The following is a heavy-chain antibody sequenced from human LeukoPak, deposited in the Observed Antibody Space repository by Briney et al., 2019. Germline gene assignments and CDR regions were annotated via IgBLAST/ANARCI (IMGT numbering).Heavy chain of an antibody. CDR2: ISYDGSSK. D-gene: IGHD3-9*01. J-gene: IGHJ4*02. CDR3: VKFIRYFDWLYIDY. Sequence: PGRSLRLSCAASGFTFSTYAMHWVRQAPGKGLEWVAIISYDGSSKYYANSVKGRFTISRDNSKSTLYLQMNSLRPEDTAVYYCVKFIRYFDWLYIDYWGQGTLVTVSS. CDR1: GFTFSTYA. V-gene: IGHV3-30-3*01.